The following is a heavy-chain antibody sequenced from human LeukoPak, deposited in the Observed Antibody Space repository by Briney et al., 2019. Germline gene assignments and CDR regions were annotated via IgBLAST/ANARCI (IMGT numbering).Heavy chain of an antibody. Sequence: PGRSLRLSCAASGFTFDDYAMHWVRQAPGKGLEWVSGISWNSGSIGYADSVKGRFTISRDNAKNSLYLQMNSLRAEDTAVYYCARGLAAAAAAGDWFDPWGQGTLVTVSS. CDR3: ARGLAAAAAAGDWFDP. V-gene: IGHV3-9*01. D-gene: IGHD6-13*01. J-gene: IGHJ5*02. CDR2: ISWNSGSI. CDR1: GFTFDDYA.